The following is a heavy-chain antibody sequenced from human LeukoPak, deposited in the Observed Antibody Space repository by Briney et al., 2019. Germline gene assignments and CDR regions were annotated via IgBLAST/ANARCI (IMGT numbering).Heavy chain of an antibody. CDR2: ISSNGRTT. CDR3: ARDSQHMVRGVHDY. D-gene: IGHD3-10*01. J-gene: IGHJ4*02. V-gene: IGHV3-48*03. Sequence: GGSLRLSCAALEFTFRNYEMNWVRQAPGKGLEWISDISSNGRTTYYADSVKGRFTISRDNAKNSLYLQMNSLRAEDTAVYYCARDSQHMVRGVHDYWGQGTLVTVSS. CDR1: EFTFRNYE.